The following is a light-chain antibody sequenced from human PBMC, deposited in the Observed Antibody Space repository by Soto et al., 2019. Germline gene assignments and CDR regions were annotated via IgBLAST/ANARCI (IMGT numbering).Light chain of an antibody. V-gene: IGKV3-11*01. CDR3: QQRINWPQYN. J-gene: IGKJ2*01. Sequence: EIVLTQSPATLSLSPGERATLSCRASQSVSSYLAWYQQKPGQAPRLLIYDASNRATGIPARFSGSGSGTDFTLTIRSLEPEDFAVYYCQQRINWPQYNFGQGTKLESK. CDR2: DAS. CDR1: QSVSSY.